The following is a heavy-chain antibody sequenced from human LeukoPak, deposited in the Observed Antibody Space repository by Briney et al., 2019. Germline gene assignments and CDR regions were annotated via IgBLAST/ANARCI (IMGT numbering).Heavy chain of an antibody. V-gene: IGHV3-23*01. CDR2: ISSSDGST. Sequence: PGGSLRLSCAASGFTFKNYAMSWVRQAPGKGLLWVSSISSSDGSTYYADSVKGRFTISRDDSKNTLYLQMNSLKTEDTAVYYCTTDFDWLNFDYWGQGTLVTVSS. J-gene: IGHJ4*02. CDR1: GFTFKNYA. D-gene: IGHD3-9*01. CDR3: TTDFDWLNFDY.